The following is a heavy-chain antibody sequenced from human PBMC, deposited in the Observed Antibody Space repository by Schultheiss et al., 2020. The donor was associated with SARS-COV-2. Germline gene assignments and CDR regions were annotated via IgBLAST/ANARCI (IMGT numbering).Heavy chain of an antibody. CDR2: IYHSGST. CDR1: GGSFSGYY. D-gene: IGHD3/OR15-3a*01. CDR3: ARHDFGSLVFIDY. J-gene: IGHJ4*02. Sequence: SETLSLTCAVYGGSFSGYYWSWIRQPPGKGLEWIGYIYHSGSTYYNPSLKSRVTISVDRSKNQFSLKLSSVTAADTAVYYCARHDFGSLVFIDYWGQGTLVTVSS. V-gene: IGHV4-34*01.